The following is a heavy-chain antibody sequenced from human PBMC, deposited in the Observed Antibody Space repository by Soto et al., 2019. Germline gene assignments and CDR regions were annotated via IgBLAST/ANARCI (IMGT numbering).Heavy chain of an antibody. V-gene: IGHV5-10-1*01. CDR3: ARRPYDSSGYSVFAI. Sequence: GESLKISCKGSGYRFTSYWISWVRQMPGKGLEWMGRIDPSDSYTNYSPSFQGHVTISADKSISTAYLQWSSLKASDTAFFYCARRPYDSSGYSVFAIWGQGTMVTVSS. CDR1: GYRFTSYW. CDR2: IDPSDSYT. D-gene: IGHD3-22*01. J-gene: IGHJ3*02.